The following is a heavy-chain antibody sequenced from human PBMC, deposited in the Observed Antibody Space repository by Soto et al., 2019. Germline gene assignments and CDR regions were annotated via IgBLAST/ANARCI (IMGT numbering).Heavy chain of an antibody. V-gene: IGHV3-23*01. J-gene: IGHJ3*02. CDR3: AKDRAAGLNAFDI. Sequence: GGSLRLSCAASGFTFSRYAMSWVRQAPGKGLEWVSAISGSGGSTYYADSVKGRFTISRDNSKNTLYLKMNSLRAEDTAVYYCAKDRAAGLNAFDIWGQGTMVTVSS. CDR2: ISGSGGST. D-gene: IGHD2-15*01. CDR1: GFTFSRYA.